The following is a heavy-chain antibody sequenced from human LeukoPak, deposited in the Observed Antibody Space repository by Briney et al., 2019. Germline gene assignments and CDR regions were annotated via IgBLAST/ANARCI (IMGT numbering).Heavy chain of an antibody. CDR2: ISSSSSYI. V-gene: IGHV3-21*01. CDR3: ARLGNWGGNAFDI. CDR1: GFTFSSYS. Sequence: GGSLRLSCAASGFTFSSYSMNWVRQAPGKGLEWVSSISSSSSYIYYADSVKGRFTISRDNAKNSLYLQMNSLRAEDTAVYYCARLGNWGGNAFDIWGQGTMVTVSS. D-gene: IGHD7-27*01. J-gene: IGHJ3*02.